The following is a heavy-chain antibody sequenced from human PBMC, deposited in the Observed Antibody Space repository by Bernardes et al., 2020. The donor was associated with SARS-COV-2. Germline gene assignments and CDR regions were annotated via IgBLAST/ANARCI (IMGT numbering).Heavy chain of an antibody. Sequence: SLRLSCAASGFNFNSYAMNWFRQAPGKGLEWVSGISGSDDKTYYGDSVKGRFTISRDNARNSLYLQMNSLRAEDTAVYYCVRYGSGTYYYYYGMDVWGQGTTVTVSS. V-gene: IGHV3-23*01. CDR2: ISGSDDKT. CDR3: VRYGSGTYYYYYGMDV. CDR1: GFNFNSYA. J-gene: IGHJ6*02. D-gene: IGHD3-10*01.